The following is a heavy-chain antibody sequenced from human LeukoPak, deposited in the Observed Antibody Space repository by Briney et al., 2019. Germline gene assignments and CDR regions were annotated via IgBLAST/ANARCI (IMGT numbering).Heavy chain of an antibody. D-gene: IGHD6-6*01. CDR3: ARGGRAARAIYYYYGMDV. J-gene: IGHJ6*02. V-gene: IGHV3-33*01. CDR1: GFTFGDYA. Sequence: GGSLRLSCTASGFTFGDYAMSWVRQAPGKGLEWVAVIWYDGSNKYYADSVKGRFTISRDNSKNTLYLQMNSLRAEDTAVYYCARGGRAARAIYYYYGMDVWGQGTTVTVSS. CDR2: IWYDGSNK.